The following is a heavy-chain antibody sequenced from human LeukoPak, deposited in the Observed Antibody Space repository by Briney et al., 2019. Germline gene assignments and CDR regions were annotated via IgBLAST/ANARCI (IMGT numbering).Heavy chain of an antibody. CDR1: GFTFNKYA. J-gene: IGHJ4*02. CDR3: ARDYPTSGIVTIFDY. CDR2: ITASGDST. D-gene: IGHD1-1*01. Sequence: GGSLRLSCASSGFTFNKYAMTWVRRAPGKGLEWVSCITASGDSTYCADSVKGRFTISRDNSKNTLYLQMSSLTAEDAAVYYCARDYPTSGIVTIFDYWGQGSLVTVSS. V-gene: IGHV3-23*01.